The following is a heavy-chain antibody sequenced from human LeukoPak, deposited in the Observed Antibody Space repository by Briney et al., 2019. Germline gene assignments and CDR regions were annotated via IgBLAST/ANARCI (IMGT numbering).Heavy chain of an antibody. J-gene: IGHJ4*02. Sequence: GGSLRLSCAASGFTFSSYSMNWVRQAPGKRLEWVANMNIDGSEKYYADSAKGRFTISRDNARNSVYLQMNSLRVEDTAVYYCARDPVEWELLLDYWGQGTLVTVSS. D-gene: IGHD1-26*01. CDR3: ARDPVEWELLLDY. CDR1: GFTFSSYS. CDR2: MNIDGSEK. V-gene: IGHV3-7*01.